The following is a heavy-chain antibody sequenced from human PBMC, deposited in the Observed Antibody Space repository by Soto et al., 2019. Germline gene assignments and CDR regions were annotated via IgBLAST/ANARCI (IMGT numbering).Heavy chain of an antibody. CDR2: ISSSSSYI. CDR1: GFTFSSYS. V-gene: IGHV3-21*01. D-gene: IGHD3-22*01. CDR3: ARARVLSVAAYYYDSSGYCN. Sequence: GGSLRLSCAASGFTFSSYSMNWVRQAPGKGLEWVSSISSSSSYIYYADSVKGRFTISRDNAKNSLYLQMNSLRAEDTAVYYCARARVLSVAAYYYDSSGYCNWGQGTLVTVS. J-gene: IGHJ4*02.